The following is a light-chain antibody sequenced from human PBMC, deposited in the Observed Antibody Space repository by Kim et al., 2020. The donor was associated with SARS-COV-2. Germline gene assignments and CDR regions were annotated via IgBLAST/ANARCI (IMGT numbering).Light chain of an antibody. CDR1: QSLSSY. V-gene: IGKV3-15*01. J-gene: IGKJ1*01. CDR2: GAS. CDR3: QQYNYWPRT. Sequence: EIVMTQSPATLSVSPGERATLSCRASQSLSSYLAWYQQHPGQAPRLLIYGASTRATGIPARFSGSGSGTEFTLTISGLQSEDSAVYYCQQYNYWPRTFGQGTKVEIK.